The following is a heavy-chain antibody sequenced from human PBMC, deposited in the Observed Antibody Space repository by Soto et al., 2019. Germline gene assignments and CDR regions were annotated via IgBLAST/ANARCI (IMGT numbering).Heavy chain of an antibody. CDR1: GFTFSSFG. CDR2: IWYDGSKK. J-gene: IGHJ6*02. D-gene: IGHD3-3*01. V-gene: IGHV3-33*01. Sequence: PGRSLRLFCAAPGFTFSSFGMHWVRQAPGKGLEWVSLIWYDGSKKSYGDSVKGRFTISRDNSRNTVYLQMNSLRADDTAVYYCARDASYYRLGSGDSPATTGMDVWGQGTRVTV. CDR3: ARDASYYRLGSGDSPATTGMDV.